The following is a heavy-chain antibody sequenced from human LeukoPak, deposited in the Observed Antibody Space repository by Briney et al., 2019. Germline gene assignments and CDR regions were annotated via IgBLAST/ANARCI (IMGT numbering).Heavy chain of an antibody. CDR3: ARRYTYGTEALDY. J-gene: IGHJ4*02. Sequence: KTSETLSLTCTVSGGSISSSSYYWGWIRQLPGKGLEWIGSIYYSGSTYYNPSLKSRVTISVDTSKNQFSLNLSSVTAADTAVYYCARRYTYGTEALDYWGQGTLITVSS. D-gene: IGHD5-18*01. V-gene: IGHV4-39*01. CDR1: GGSISSSSYY. CDR2: IYYSGST.